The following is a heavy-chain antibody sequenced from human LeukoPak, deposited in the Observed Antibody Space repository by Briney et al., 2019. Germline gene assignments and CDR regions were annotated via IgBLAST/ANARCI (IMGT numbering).Heavy chain of an antibody. V-gene: IGHV3-74*01. CDR1: GFTFSSYW. CDR3: ARPSGYYDSSVAFDI. J-gene: IGHJ3*02. D-gene: IGHD3-22*01. Sequence: GGSLRHSCVASGFTFSSYWMHWVRQAPGKGLVWVSRINSDGSSTSYADSVKGRFTISRDNAKNTLYLQMNSLRAEDTAVYYCARPSGYYDSSVAFDIWGQGTMVTVSS. CDR2: INSDGSST.